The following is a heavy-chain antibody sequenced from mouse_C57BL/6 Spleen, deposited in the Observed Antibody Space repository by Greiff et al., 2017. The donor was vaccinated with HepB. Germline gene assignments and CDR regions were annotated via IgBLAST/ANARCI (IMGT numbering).Heavy chain of an antibody. Sequence: QVQLQQPGAELVMPGASVKLSCKASGYTFTSYWMHWVKQRPGQGLEWIGEIDPSDSYTNYNQKFKGKSTLTVDKSSSTAYMQLSSLTSEDSAVYYCARTVEALFDYWGQGTTLTVSS. D-gene: IGHD1-1*01. V-gene: IGHV1-69*01. J-gene: IGHJ2*01. CDR2: IDPSDSYT. CDR1: GYTFTSYW. CDR3: ARTVEALFDY.